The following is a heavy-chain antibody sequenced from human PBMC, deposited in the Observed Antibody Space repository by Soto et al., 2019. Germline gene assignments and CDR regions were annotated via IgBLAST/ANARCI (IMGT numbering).Heavy chain of an antibody. CDR2: ISAYNGNT. D-gene: IGHD2-21*02. CDR1: GYAFTSYG. J-gene: IGHJ4*02. Sequence: ASVKVSCKASGYAFTSYGISWVRQAPGQGLEWVGWISAYNGNTNYAQKLQGRVTMTTDTSTSTAYMELRSLRSDDTAVYYCARVHGAYCGCGCLSSYSGRGPRVTVSS. CDR3: ARVHGAYCGCGCLSSY. V-gene: IGHV1-18*04.